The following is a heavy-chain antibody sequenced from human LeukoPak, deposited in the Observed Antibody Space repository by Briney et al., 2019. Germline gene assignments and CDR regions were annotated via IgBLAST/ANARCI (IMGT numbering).Heavy chain of an antibody. CDR2: IYTSGST. CDR3: ARDLVGYCSSTSCHALRGYYYYYMDV. J-gene: IGHJ6*03. D-gene: IGHD2-2*01. Sequence: SETLSLTCTVSGGSIRSYYWSWIRQPAGKGLEWIGRIYTSGSTNYNPSLKSRVTMSVDTSKNQFSLKLSSVTGADTAVYYCARDLVGYCSSTSCHALRGYYYYYMDVWGKGTTVTVSS. V-gene: IGHV4-4*07. CDR1: GGSIRSYY.